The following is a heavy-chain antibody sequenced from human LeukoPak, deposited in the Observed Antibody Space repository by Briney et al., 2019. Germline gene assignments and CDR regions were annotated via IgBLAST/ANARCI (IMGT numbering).Heavy chain of an antibody. CDR2: IGSSSSHI. J-gene: IGHJ5*02. CDR1: GFPFSTYS. Sequence: PGGSLRLSCAGSGFPFSTYSMNWVRQAPGKGLEWVSSIGSSSSHIYYAGSVKGRFTTSRDNAKNSLYLQMNSLGAEDTAVYFCARGEGYCSSPNCRGIGNWSDPWGQGTLVTVSS. V-gene: IGHV3-21*01. D-gene: IGHD2-2*01. CDR3: ARGEGYCSSPNCRGIGNWSDP.